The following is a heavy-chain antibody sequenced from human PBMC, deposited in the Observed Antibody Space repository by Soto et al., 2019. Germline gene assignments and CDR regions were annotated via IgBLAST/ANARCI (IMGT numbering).Heavy chain of an antibody. Sequence: ASVKVSCKGSGYTFTSYGISWVRQAPGQGLEWMGWISAYNGNTNYAQKLQGRVTMTTDTSTSTAYMELRSLRSDDTAVYYCARDLGYCSGGSCYASYFDYWGQGTLVTVSS. CDR1: GYTFTSYG. J-gene: IGHJ4*02. D-gene: IGHD2-15*01. CDR2: ISAYNGNT. V-gene: IGHV1-18*01. CDR3: ARDLGYCSGGSCYASYFDY.